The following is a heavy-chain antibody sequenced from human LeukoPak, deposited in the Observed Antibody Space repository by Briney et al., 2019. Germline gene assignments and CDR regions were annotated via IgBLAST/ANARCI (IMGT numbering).Heavy chain of an antibody. CDR2: FYFSGST. D-gene: IGHD2-2*02. Sequence: PGESLRLSCAASGFTFSSYAMPWVRRAPGKGLEWIGSFYFSGSTYYNPSLKSRATISVDTSKNQFSLTLSSVTAADTAVYYCASYCGSTSCYTRLFDYWGQGTLVTVSS. CDR1: GFTFSSYA. J-gene: IGHJ4*02. CDR3: ASYCGSTSCYTRLFDY. V-gene: IGHV4-39*01.